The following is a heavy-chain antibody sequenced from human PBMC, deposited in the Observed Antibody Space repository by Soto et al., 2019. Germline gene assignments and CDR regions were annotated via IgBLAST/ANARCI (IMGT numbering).Heavy chain of an antibody. V-gene: IGHV1-46*03. CDR1: GYTFSSYY. J-gene: IGHJ3*02. CDR2: INLSGGST. D-gene: IGHD3-22*01. Sequence: QVQLVQSGAEVKKPGASVKVSCKASGYTFSSYYIHWVRQAPGQGLEWMGIINLSGGSTSYAQKFQGRVTMTRGTSTSTVYMELSSLRSEDTAVYYCARGTVIVGDHAFDIWGQGTMVTVSS. CDR3: ARGTVIVGDHAFDI.